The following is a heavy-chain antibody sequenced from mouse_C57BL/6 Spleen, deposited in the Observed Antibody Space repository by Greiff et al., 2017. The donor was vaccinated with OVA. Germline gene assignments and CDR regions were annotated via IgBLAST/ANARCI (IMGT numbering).Heavy chain of an antibody. D-gene: IGHD1-1*01. V-gene: IGHV1-55*01. J-gene: IGHJ2*01. CDR3: ARWGYGSPNGNY. Sequence: QVQLQQPGAELVKPGASVKMSCKASGYTFTSYWITWVKQRPGQGLEWIGDIYPGSGSTNYNEKFKSKATLTVDTSSRTAYMQLSSLTSEDSAVYYCARWGYGSPNGNYWGQGTTLTVSS. CDR1: GYTFTSYW. CDR2: IYPGSGST.